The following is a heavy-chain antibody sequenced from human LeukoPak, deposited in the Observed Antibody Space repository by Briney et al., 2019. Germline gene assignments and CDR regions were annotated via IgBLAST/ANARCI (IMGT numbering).Heavy chain of an antibody. CDR2: IRYDGSNK. J-gene: IGHJ4*02. V-gene: IGHV3-30*02. Sequence: PGGSLRLSCAASGFTFSTYGMHWVRQAPGKGLEWVAFIRYDGSNKYYADSVKGRFTISRDNSKNTLYLQMNSLRAEDTAVYYCAKELGYCSSTSCYAGMTTVTHFDYWGQGTLVTVSS. CDR1: GFTFSTYG. D-gene: IGHD2-2*01. CDR3: AKELGYCSSTSCYAGMTTVTHFDY.